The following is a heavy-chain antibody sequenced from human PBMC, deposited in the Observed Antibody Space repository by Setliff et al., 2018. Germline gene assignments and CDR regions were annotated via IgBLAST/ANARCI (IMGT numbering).Heavy chain of an antibody. J-gene: IGHJ4*02. CDR3: ARHTIAMSTIISYFDY. CDR2: IHYSGST. D-gene: IGHD3-10*01. V-gene: IGHV4-39*01. Sequence: SETLSLTCTVSGGSISSNSHYWGWIRQPPGKGLEWIGSIHYSGSTYYNPSLESRVTISVDTSKNQFSLKMTSVTAADTAVYYCARHTIAMSTIISYFDYWGQGTLVTVSS. CDR1: GGSISSNSHY.